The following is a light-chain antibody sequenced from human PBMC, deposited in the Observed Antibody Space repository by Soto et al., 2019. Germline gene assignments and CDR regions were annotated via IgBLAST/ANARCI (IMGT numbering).Light chain of an antibody. CDR3: QQLNSYPRT. Sequence: DIQLTQSPSFLSASVGDRVTITCRASQGISSYLAWYQQKPGKAPKLLIYAASTLQSGVPTRFSGSGSATEFTLTISSLQPEDFATYYCQQLNSYPRTFGQGTMVEIK. J-gene: IGKJ1*01. V-gene: IGKV1-9*01. CDR1: QGISSY. CDR2: AAS.